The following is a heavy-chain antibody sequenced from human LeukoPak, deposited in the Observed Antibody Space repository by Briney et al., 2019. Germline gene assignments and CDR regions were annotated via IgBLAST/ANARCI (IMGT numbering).Heavy chain of an antibody. D-gene: IGHD3-10*01. Sequence: GASETVSCKASGFTNTNSSLQWVRQAPGHRPEWIGSIVVGTGKTNYAQRWQERVTITRDMSTGTVDMELSSLSSEETAVYYCAATSIRMVQRIIYYGKDVWGEGATVTVSS. CDR1: GFTNTNSS. V-gene: IGHV1-58*01. J-gene: IGHJ6*04. CDR2: IVVGTGKT. CDR3: AATSIRMVQRIIYYGKDV.